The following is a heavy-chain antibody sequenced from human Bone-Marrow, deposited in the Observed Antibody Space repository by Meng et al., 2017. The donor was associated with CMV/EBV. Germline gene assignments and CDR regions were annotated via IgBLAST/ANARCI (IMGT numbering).Heavy chain of an antibody. CDR3: AKGNRVVLVPHAMFYFDS. Sequence: GESLKISCAASGFTFSSYWMHWVRQAPGKGLVWVSRINSDGSSTSYADSVKGRFTISRDNAKNTLYLHLNSLRADDSAVYFCAKGNRVVLVPHAMFYFDSWGQETLVTVSS. V-gene: IGHV3-74*01. J-gene: IGHJ4*02. D-gene: IGHD2-2*01. CDR1: GFTFSSYW. CDR2: INSDGSST.